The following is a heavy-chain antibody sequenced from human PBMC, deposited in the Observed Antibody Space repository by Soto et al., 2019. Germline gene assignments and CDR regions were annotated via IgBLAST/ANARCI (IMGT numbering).Heavy chain of an antibody. CDR3: ARGSWNHEGYYYGMDV. V-gene: IGHV6-1*01. Sequence: SQTLSLTCAISGDSVSRNSGAWNWIRQSPSRGLEWLGRTYYRSKWYNEYAPSVKSRITINPDTAKNQFALQLKSVTPDDTGVYYCARGSWNHEGYYYGMDVWGQGITVTVSS. J-gene: IGHJ6*02. D-gene: IGHD1-1*01. CDR1: GDSVSRNSGA. CDR2: TYYRSKWYN.